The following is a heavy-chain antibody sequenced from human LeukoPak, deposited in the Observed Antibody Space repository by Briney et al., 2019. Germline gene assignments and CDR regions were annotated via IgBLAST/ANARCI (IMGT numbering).Heavy chain of an antibody. CDR2: IYYSGST. D-gene: IGHD6-6*01. Sequence: SETLSLTCTVSGGSISSSSYYWGWIRQPPGKGLEWIGSIYYSGSTYYNPSLKSRVTISVDTSKNQFSLKLSSVTAADTAVYYCARQFVGIAARSVDYWGXGTLVTVSS. J-gene: IGHJ4*01. CDR3: ARQFVGIAARSVDY. CDR1: GGSISSSSYY. V-gene: IGHV4-39*01.